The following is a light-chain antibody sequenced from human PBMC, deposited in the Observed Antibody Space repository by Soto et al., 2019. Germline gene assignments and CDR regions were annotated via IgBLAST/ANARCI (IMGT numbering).Light chain of an antibody. V-gene: IGKV1-39*01. CDR3: QQSFSTLRGT. J-gene: IGKJ3*01. Sequence: DIQMTQSPSALSGSVGDRVTITCRASQTISSWLAWYQQKPGKAPKLLIYAASSLQSGVPSRFSGSGSGTDFTLTISSLQPEDFATYYCQQSFSTLRGTFGPGTKVDI. CDR1: QTISSW. CDR2: AAS.